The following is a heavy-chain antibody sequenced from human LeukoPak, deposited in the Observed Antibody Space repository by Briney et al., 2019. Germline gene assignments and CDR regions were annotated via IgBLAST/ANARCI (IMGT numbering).Heavy chain of an antibody. V-gene: IGHV4-39*01. Sequence: SETLSLTCTVSGGSISSSSYYWGWIRQPPGKGLEWIGSIYYSGSTYYNPSLKSRVTISVDTSKNQFSLKLSSVTAADTAVYYCATRNYDFWSGYSFDYRGQGTLVTVSS. D-gene: IGHD3-3*01. CDR3: ATRNYDFWSGYSFDY. J-gene: IGHJ4*02. CDR2: IYYSGST. CDR1: GGSISSSSYY.